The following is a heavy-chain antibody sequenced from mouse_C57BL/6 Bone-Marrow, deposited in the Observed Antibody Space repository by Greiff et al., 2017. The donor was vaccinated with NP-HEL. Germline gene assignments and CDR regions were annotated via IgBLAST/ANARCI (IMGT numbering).Heavy chain of an antibody. CDR1: GYSFTGYY. CDR3: ARGNYYGSPYYFDY. CDR2: INPSTGGT. D-gene: IGHD1-1*01. V-gene: IGHV1-42*01. Sequence: VQLQQSGPELVKPGASVKISCKASGYSFTGYYMNWVKQSPEKSLEWIGEINPSTGGTTYNQKFKAKATLTVDKSSSTAYMQLKRLTSEDSSVYYCARGNYYGSPYYFDYWGQGTTLTVSS. J-gene: IGHJ2*01.